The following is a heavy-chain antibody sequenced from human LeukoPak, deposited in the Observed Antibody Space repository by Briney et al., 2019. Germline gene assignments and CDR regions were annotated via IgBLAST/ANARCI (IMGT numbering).Heavy chain of an antibody. J-gene: IGHJ4*02. V-gene: IGHV1-69*13. D-gene: IGHD3-22*01. CDR2: IIPIFGTA. CDR3: ARDGDSSGYYYCDS. Sequence: ASVKVSCKASGGTFSSYAISWVRQAPGQGLEWMGGIIPIFGTANYAQKFQGRVTITADESTSTAYMELSSLRSDDTAVYYCARDGDSSGYYYCDSWGQGTLVTVSS. CDR1: GGTFSSYA.